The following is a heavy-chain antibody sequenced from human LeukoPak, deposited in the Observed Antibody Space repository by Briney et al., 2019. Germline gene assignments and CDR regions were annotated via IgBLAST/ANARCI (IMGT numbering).Heavy chain of an antibody. J-gene: IGHJ5*01. CDR2: ISSSSSPI. CDR1: GFTISSYA. V-gene: IGHV3-48*02. CDR3: ARDCRLNCARQPGFDS. D-gene: IGHD1-1*01. Sequence: GGSLRLSCAASGFTISSYAMDWVRQAPGKGLEWVSYISSSSSPINYADSVKGRFTISRDNAKNSLYLQMNSLRDEDTAVYYCARDCRLNCARQPGFDSWGQGTLVTVSS.